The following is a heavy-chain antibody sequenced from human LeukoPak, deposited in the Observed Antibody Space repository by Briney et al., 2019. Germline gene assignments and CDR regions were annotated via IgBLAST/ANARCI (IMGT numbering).Heavy chain of an antibody. CDR3: VRSIYYFDF. CDR1: EFTFSSHW. D-gene: IGHD3-10*01. CDR2: INSDGSST. V-gene: IGHV3-74*01. Sequence: GGSLRLSCAVSEFTFSSHWMHWVRQVPGRGLVWVSRINSDGSSTTYADSVKGRFTISRDNAKNTLYLQMNSLRVEDTAVYYCVRSIYYFDFWGQGTLVTVSS. J-gene: IGHJ4*02.